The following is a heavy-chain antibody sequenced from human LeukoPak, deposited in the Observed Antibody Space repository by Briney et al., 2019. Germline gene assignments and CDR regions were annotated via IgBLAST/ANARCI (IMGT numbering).Heavy chain of an antibody. V-gene: IGHV4-4*02. J-gene: IGHJ6*02. CDR1: GGSISSNNW. Sequence: SETLSLTCAVSGGSISSNNWWGWVRQPPGKGLEWIGYIYYSGSTNYNPSLKSRVTISVDTSKNQFSLKLSSVTAADTAVYYCARATPYYYYGMDVWGQGTTVTVSS. CDR3: ARATPYYYYGMDV. CDR2: IYYSGST.